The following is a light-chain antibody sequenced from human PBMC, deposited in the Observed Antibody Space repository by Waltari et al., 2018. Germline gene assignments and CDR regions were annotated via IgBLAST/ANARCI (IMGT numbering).Light chain of an antibody. J-gene: IGLJ1*01. CDR2: DVS. CDR3: SSFASGDTHV. CDR1: SSDVGGYKF. V-gene: IGLV2-14*03. Sequence: QSALTQPASVSGSPGQSITISCTGTSSDVGGYKFVSWYQQHPDKAPKLVIFDVSNRPSGISSRFSGSKSGNTASLTISGLQPEDEAGYYCSSFASGDTHVFGTGTKLTVL.